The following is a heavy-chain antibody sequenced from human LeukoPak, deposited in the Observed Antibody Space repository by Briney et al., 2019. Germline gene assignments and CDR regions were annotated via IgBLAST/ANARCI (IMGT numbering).Heavy chain of an antibody. Sequence: GGSLRLSCAASGFTFSSYWMHWVRQAPGKGLVWVARIISDGSSTSYADSVKGRFTISRAHTKNTLYLQMNSLRADDTAVYYCAREPHSSGNYWGQGTLVTVSS. V-gene: IGHV3-74*01. J-gene: IGHJ4*02. CDR1: GFTFSSYW. CDR2: IISDGSST. CDR3: AREPHSSGNY. D-gene: IGHD6-19*01.